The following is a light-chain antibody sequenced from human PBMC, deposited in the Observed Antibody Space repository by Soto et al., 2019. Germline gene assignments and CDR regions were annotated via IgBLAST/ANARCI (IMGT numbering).Light chain of an antibody. Sequence: EIGLTQSPGTLSLSPGERVTLSCRASQSVYNNYLAWYQQRPGQAPRTLIYGASSRATGIPDRFSGSGSGTDFTLSISGLEPEDSAVYYCQQYGNSLTFGGGTKVEIK. CDR2: GAS. CDR1: QSVYNNY. CDR3: QQYGNSLT. V-gene: IGKV3-20*01. J-gene: IGKJ4*01.